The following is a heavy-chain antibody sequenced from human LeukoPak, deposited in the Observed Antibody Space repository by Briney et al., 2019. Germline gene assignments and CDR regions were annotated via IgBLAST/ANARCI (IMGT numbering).Heavy chain of an antibody. D-gene: IGHD2-15*01. CDR3: ARGIGYCSGGSCSYYYMDV. CDR2: IYYSGST. CDR1: GGSISSYY. J-gene: IGHJ6*03. Sequence: SETLSLTCTVAGGSISSYYWSWIRQPPGKGLEWIGYIYYSGSTNYNPSVKSRVTISVDTSKNQFSLKLTSVTAADTAVYYCARGIGYCSGGSCSYYYMDVWGKGTTVTVSS. V-gene: IGHV4-59*01.